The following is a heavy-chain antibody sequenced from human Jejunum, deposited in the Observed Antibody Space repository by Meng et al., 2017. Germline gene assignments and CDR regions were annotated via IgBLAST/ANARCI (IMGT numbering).Heavy chain of an antibody. CDR1: GFTFSSYG. CDR2: IWYGGTNK. CDR3: ARGLGPGAYLIDY. Sequence: GESLKISCAASGFTFSSYGMHWVRQAPGKGLEWEALIWYGGTNKYYADSVKGRFNISRDNSKNTVYLQMNSLRAEDTAVYFCARGLGPGAYLIDYWGQGTLVTVSS. J-gene: IGHJ4*02. V-gene: IGHV3-30*02. D-gene: IGHD3-10*01.